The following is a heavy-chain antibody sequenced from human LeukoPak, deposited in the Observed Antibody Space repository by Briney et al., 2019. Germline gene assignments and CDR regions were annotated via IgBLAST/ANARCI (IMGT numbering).Heavy chain of an antibody. CDR3: ARGRYKSFDY. J-gene: IGHJ4*02. CDR2: INHSGSH. V-gene: IGHV4-34*01. CDR1: SFTFSSYG. Sequence: LTLSCAAASFTFSSYGMSWVRQAPGKGREWNVEINHSGSHNHNPSRKGRVTISVDTSKYQFTLKFVSGAAAATAYYSCARGRYKSFDYPGQGTLATVSS. D-gene: IGHD1-1*01.